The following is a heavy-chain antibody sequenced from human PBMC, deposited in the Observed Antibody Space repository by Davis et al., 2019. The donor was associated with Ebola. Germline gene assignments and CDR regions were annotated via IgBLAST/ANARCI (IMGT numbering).Heavy chain of an antibody. Sequence: SVKVSCKASGGTFSSYAISWVRQAPGQGLEWMGGIIPIFGTANYAQKFQGRVTITADKSTSTAYMELSSLRSEDTAVYYCARDGAGWLRLDYYYYGMDVWGQGTTVTVSS. D-gene: IGHD5-12*01. CDR2: IIPIFGTA. CDR1: GGTFSSYA. V-gene: IGHV1-69*06. J-gene: IGHJ6*02. CDR3: ARDGAGWLRLDYYYYGMDV.